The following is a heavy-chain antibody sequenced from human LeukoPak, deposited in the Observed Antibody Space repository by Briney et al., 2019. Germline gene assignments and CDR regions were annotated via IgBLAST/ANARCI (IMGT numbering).Heavy chain of an antibody. CDR3: VKEVSTYGYFDY. D-gene: IGHD2-21*01. CDR2: LNRGRT. CDR1: GFTFSNYA. J-gene: IGHJ4*02. Sequence: GGSLRLSCVASGFTFSNYAMSWVRQAPGRGLEWIAALNRGRTFFQDSVRGRCTISRDNSKNTLYLQLNSLTGDDTAVYFCVKEVSTYGYFDYWGRGTLVTVSS. V-gene: IGHV3-23*01.